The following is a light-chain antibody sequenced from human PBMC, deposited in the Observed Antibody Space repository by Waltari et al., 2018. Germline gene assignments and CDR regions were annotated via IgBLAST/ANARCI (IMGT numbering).Light chain of an antibody. CDR3: QQYYDTPLS. J-gene: IGKJ4*01. CDR2: WAS. CDR1: QTIFYGSHNKNS. V-gene: IGKV4-1*01. Sequence: DIVMTQSPDSLAVSLGERATINCKSSQTIFYGSHNKNSLAWYQQKPRQPPRLLLYWASTREYGVPDRFSGSGSGTDFTLTISSLQAEDVAVYYCQQYYDTPLSFGGGTKVEIK.